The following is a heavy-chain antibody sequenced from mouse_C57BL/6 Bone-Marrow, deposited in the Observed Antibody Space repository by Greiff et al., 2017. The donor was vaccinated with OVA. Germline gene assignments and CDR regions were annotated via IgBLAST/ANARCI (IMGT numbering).Heavy chain of an antibody. D-gene: IGHD2-3*01. CDR3: ARAGWLLPYAMDY. CDR2: ISYSGST. J-gene: IGHJ4*01. CDR1: GYSITSGYD. Sequence: VQLKESGPGMVKPSQSLSLTCTVTGYSITSGYDWHWIRHFPGNKLEWMGYISYSGSTNYNPSLKSRISITHDTSKNHFFLKLNSVTTEDTATYYCARAGWLLPYAMDYWGQGTSVTVSS. V-gene: IGHV3-1*01.